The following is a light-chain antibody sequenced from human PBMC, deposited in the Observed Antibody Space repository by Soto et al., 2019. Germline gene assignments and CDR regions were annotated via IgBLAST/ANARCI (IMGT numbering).Light chain of an antibody. CDR3: QEYNNCPSWT. Sequence: EIVMTQSPATLSVSPGERATLSCRARQSISSNLAWYQHKPGQAPRLLIYGASTRATGIPARFSGSGSGTEFTLTFSSRQSQDVAVDYCQEYNNCPSWTFGQGTRVEIK. J-gene: IGKJ1*01. CDR2: GAS. V-gene: IGKV3-15*01. CDR1: QSISSN.